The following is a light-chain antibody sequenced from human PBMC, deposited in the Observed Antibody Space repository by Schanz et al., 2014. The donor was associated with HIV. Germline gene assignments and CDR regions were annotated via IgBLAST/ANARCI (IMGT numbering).Light chain of an antibody. CDR2: GAS. CDR3: QQYAALPQT. J-gene: IGKJ2*01. V-gene: IGKV3-20*01. CDR1: QSVSSTY. Sequence: EIVLTQSPATLSLSPGERATLSCRASQSVSSTYLAWYQHKPGQAPRLLIYGASTRATGIPDRFSGSGSGTDFTLTISRLEPEDFAVYYCQQYAALPQTFGQGTKLEI.